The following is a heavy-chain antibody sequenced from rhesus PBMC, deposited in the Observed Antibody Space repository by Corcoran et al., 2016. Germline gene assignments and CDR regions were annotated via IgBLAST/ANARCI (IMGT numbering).Heavy chain of an antibody. Sequence: QLQLQESGPGLVKPSETLSLTCAVSGYSISSGYGWSWIRQPPGKGLEWIGYISYSGSTSHNPSLKSRVTISRDTSKNQFSLKLSSVTAADTAVYYCARGYGGALYYWGQGVLVTVSS. D-gene: IGHD1-44*02. J-gene: IGHJ4*01. CDR2: ISYSGST. CDR3: ARGYGGALYY. V-gene: IGHV4-122*02. CDR1: GYSISSGYG.